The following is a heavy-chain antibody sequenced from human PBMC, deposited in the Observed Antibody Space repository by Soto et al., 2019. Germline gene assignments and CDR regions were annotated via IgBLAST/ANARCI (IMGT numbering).Heavy chain of an antibody. D-gene: IGHD2-15*01. CDR2: IYYSGST. J-gene: IGHJ6*02. CDR1: GGSISSGDYY. CDR3: ARGGYCSGGSCYVYYYGMDV. V-gene: IGHV4-31*03. Sequence: SETLSLTCTVSGGSISSGDYYWSWIRQHPGKGLEWIGYIYYSGSTYYNPPLKSRVTISVDTSKNQFSLKLSSVTAADTAVYYCARGGYCSGGSCYVYYYGMDVWGQGTTVTVSS.